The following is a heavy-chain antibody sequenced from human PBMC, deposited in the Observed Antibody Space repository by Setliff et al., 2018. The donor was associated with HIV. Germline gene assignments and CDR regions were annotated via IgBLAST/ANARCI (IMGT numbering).Heavy chain of an antibody. CDR1: GGSINSGGYY. J-gene: IGHJ6*02. CDR2: IYTSGLT. V-gene: IGHV4-61*02. D-gene: IGHD3-10*01. Sequence: SETLSLTCTVSGGSINSGGYYWVWIRQPALKGLEWIGRIYTSGLTNYNPSLKSRVTISVDTSKNKVSLKLSSVTASDTAVYYCARARYIVIRGDAGMDVWGPGTTVT. CDR3: ARARYIVIRGDAGMDV.